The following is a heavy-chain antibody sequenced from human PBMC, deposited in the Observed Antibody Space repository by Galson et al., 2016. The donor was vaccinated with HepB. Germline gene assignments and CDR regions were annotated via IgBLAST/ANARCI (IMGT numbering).Heavy chain of an antibody. CDR1: GLSVSSNY. Sequence: SLRLSCAASGLSVSSNYMSWVRQAPGMGLEWVSIIYSGGSTNSADSVKGRFIPSRHNSKNTLYLHMNSLRPEDTSVYFCARGRGSSGTYFDHWGQGTLVTVSS. D-gene: IGHD1-26*01. V-gene: IGHV3-53*04. J-gene: IGHJ4*02. CDR2: IYSGGST. CDR3: ARGRGSSGTYFDH.